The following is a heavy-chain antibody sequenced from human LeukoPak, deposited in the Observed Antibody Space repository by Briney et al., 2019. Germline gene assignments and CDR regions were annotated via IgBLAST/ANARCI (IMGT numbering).Heavy chain of an antibody. V-gene: IGHV3-23*01. CDR1: GFTFSSYA. CDR2: IGGSGGST. Sequence: GGSLRLSCAASGFTFSSYAMSWVRQAPGKGLEWVSAIGGSGGSTYYADSVKGRFTISRDNSKNTLYLQMNSLRGEDTAVYYCARGDIDYMDVWGKGTTVTVSS. J-gene: IGHJ6*03. CDR3: ARGDIDYMDV. D-gene: IGHD2-21*02.